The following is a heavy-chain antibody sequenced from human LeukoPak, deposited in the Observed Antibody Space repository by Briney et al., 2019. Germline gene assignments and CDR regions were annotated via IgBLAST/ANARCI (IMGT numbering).Heavy chain of an antibody. J-gene: IGHJ4*02. CDR3: ARESKQWLGTPFDY. Sequence: GGSLRLSCAASGFTFSSYHMDWVRQAPGKGLEWVAVIWYDGSNKYYADSVKGRFTISRDNSKNTLYLQMNSLRAEDTAVYYCARESKQWLGTPFDYRGQGTLVTVSS. CDR2: IWYDGSNK. CDR1: GFTFSSYH. V-gene: IGHV3-33*08. D-gene: IGHD6-19*01.